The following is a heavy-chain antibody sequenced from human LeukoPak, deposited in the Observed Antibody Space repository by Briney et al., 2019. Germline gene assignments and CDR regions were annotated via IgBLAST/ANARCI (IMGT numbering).Heavy chain of an antibody. CDR1: GFTFSRYA. CDR3: ARLRAGDYFDY. Sequence: GGSLRLSCAASGFTFSRYAMHWVRQAPGKGLEYVSAISSNGGSTYYADSVKGRFTISRDNSKNTLYLQMNSLRAEDTAVYYCARLRAGDYFDYWGQGTLVTVSS. D-gene: IGHD6-19*01. J-gene: IGHJ4*02. CDR2: ISSNGGST. V-gene: IGHV3-64*04.